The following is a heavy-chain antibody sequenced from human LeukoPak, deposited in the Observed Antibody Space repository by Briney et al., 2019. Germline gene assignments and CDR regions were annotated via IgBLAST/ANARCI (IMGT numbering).Heavy chain of an antibody. V-gene: IGHV3-23*01. J-gene: IGHJ4*02. CDR3: AKDYNRAYFDY. CDR1: GFTVSSNY. D-gene: IGHD5-24*01. Sequence: GGALRLSCAASGFTVSSNYMSWVRQAPGKGLEWVSAISGSGGSTYYADSVKGRFTISRDNSKNTLYLQMNSLRAEDTAVYYCAKDYNRAYFDYWGQGTLVTVSS. CDR2: ISGSGGST.